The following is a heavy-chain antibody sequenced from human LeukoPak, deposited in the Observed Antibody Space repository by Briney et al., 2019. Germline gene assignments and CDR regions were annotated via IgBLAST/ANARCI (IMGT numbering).Heavy chain of an antibody. CDR3: ASGSGSYYPQAFDI. CDR2: ISSSSTI. J-gene: IGHJ3*02. D-gene: IGHD1-26*01. V-gene: IGHV3-48*04. Sequence: PGGSLRLSCAASGFTFSSYSMNWVRQAPGKGLEWVSYISSSSTIYYADSVKGRFTISRDNAKNSLYLQMNSLRAEDTAVYYCASGSGSYYPQAFDIWGQGTMVTVSS. CDR1: GFTFSSYS.